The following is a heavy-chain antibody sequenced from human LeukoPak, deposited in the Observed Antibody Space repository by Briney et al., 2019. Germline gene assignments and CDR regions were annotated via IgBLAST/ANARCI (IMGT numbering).Heavy chain of an antibody. Sequence: SETLSLTCTVSGGSISSYYWSWIRQPPGKGLEWIGYIYYSGSTNYNPSLKSRATISVDTSKNQFSLKLSSVTAADTAVYYCARRDYGDINWFDPWGQGTLVTVSS. J-gene: IGHJ5*02. V-gene: IGHV4-59*08. CDR2: IYYSGST. CDR1: GGSISSYY. CDR3: ARRDYGDINWFDP. D-gene: IGHD4-17*01.